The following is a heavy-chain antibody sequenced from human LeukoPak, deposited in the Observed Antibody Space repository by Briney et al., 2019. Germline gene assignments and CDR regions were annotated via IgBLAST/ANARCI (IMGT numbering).Heavy chain of an antibody. J-gene: IGHJ4*02. CDR1: GFTFSSYE. CDR3: ARDRGIAVADTRGYFDY. CDR2: ISSSGSTI. V-gene: IGHV3-48*03. Sequence: GGSLRLSCAASGFTFSSYEMNCVRQAPGKGLEWVSYISSSGSTIYYADSVKGRFTISRDNAKNSLYLQMNSLRAEDTAVYYCARDRGIAVADTRGYFDYWGQGTLVTVSS. D-gene: IGHD6-19*01.